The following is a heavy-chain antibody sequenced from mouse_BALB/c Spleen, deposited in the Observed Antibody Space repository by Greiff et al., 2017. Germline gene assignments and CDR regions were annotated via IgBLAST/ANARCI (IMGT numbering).Heavy chain of an antibody. CDR2: IYPGGGYT. CDR1: GYTFTNYW. Sequence: VQLQPSGAELVRPGTSVKISCKASGYTFTNYWLGWVKQRPGHGLEWIGDIYPGGGYTNYNEKFKGKATLTADTSSSTAYMQLSSLTSEDSAVYFCARGGYYRYDEGYAMDYWGQGTSVTVSS. J-gene: IGHJ4*01. D-gene: IGHD2-14*01. V-gene: IGHV1-63*02. CDR3: ARGGYYRYDEGYAMDY.